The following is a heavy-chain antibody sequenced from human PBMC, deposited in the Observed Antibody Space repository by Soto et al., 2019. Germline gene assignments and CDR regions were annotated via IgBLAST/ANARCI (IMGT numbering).Heavy chain of an antibody. J-gene: IGHJ6*03. D-gene: IGHD3-10*01. Sequence: EVQLVETGGGLVQPGGSLRLSCVGSGFTFSSYSMNWARQAPGKGLEWVSYISSSSSTIFYADSVKGRFAISRDNAKNSLYLQMNSLRAEDTAVYYCASAGNKHYYYYMDVWGKGTTVTVSS. CDR1: GFTFSSYS. CDR2: ISSSSSTI. CDR3: ASAGNKHYYYYMDV. V-gene: IGHV3-48*01.